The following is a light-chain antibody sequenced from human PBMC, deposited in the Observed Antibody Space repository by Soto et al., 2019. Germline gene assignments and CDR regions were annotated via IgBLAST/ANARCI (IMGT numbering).Light chain of an antibody. J-gene: IGLJ2*01. CDR3: CSYARSNFVV. CDR2: EGS. CDR1: SSDIGSYHL. V-gene: IGLV2-23*01. Sequence: QSALTQPASVSGSPRQSITISCTGTSSDIGSYHLVSWYQQHPGKAPKLIIYEGSKRPSGVSNRFSGSKSGNTASLIISGLQTEDEADYYCCSYARSNFVVFGGGTKLTVL.